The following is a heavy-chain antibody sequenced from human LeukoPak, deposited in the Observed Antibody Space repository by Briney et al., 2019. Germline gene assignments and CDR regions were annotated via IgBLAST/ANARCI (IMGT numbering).Heavy chain of an antibody. CDR2: ISGNGGST. J-gene: IGHJ4*02. V-gene: IGHV3-23*01. CDR1: GFTFSSFA. CDR3: AKHLWRDLLWFGEGYYFGY. D-gene: IGHD3-10*01. Sequence: PGGSLRLSCAASGFTFSSFAMSWVRQTPGQGLGWVSAISGNGGSTYYADSVKGRFTISRDNSKNTLYLQMNSLRVEDTAVYYCAKHLWRDLLWFGEGYYFGYWGQGTLVTVSS.